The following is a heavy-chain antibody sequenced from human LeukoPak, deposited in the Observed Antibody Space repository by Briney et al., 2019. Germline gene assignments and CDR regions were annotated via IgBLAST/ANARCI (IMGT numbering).Heavy chain of an antibody. D-gene: IGHD3-10*01. CDR1: GYTFTSYG. CDR3: ARSSALLLWSGELLVPTWFDP. CDR2: ISAYNGNT. V-gene: IGHV1-18*01. Sequence: ASVKVSCKASGYTFTSYGISWVRQAPGQGLEWMGWISAYNGNTNYAQKLQGRVTMTTDTSTSTAYMELRSLRSDDTAVYYCARSSALLLWSGELLVPTWFDPWGQGTLVTVSS. J-gene: IGHJ5*02.